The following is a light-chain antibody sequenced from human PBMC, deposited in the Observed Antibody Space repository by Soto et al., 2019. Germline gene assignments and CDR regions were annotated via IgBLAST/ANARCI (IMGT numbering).Light chain of an antibody. CDR2: DAS. J-gene: IGKJ4*01. CDR1: RSVSSY. Sequence: VLTQSPATLSLSPGERVTLSCRASRSVSSYLAWYQQTPGQAPRLLISDASNRATGIPARFSGSGSGTDFTLTISSLEPEDVAVYYCQQLYRYPLTFGGGTKVEIK. V-gene: IGKV3-11*01. CDR3: QQLYRYPLT.